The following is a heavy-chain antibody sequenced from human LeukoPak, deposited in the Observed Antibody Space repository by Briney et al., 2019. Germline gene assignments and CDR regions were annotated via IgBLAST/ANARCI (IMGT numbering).Heavy chain of an antibody. D-gene: IGHD2-15*01. CDR3: ATDRPYCSGCSCYTASSNWFDP. CDR1: GYTLTELS. J-gene: IGHJ5*02. V-gene: IGHV1-24*01. CDR2: FDPEDGET. Sequence: ASVKVSCKVSGYTLTELSMHWVRQAPGKGLEWMGGFDPEDGETIYAQKFQGRVTMTEDTSTDTAYMELSSLRSEDTAVYYCATDRPYCSGCSCYTASSNWFDPWGQGTLVTVSS.